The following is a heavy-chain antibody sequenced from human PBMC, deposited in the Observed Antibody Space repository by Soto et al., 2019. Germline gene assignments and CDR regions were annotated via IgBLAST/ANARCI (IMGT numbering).Heavy chain of an antibody. J-gene: IGHJ3*02. D-gene: IGHD2-15*01. Sequence: SLRLSCTASGFTFSNAWMSWVRQAPGKGLEWVGRIQSKTDGGTTDYAAPVKGRFTISRDDSKNTLYLQMNSLKTEDTAVYYCTTDLIVVVVAATAAFDIWGQGTMVTVSS. CDR2: IQSKTDGGTT. V-gene: IGHV3-15*01. CDR3: TTDLIVVVVAATAAFDI. CDR1: GFTFSNAW.